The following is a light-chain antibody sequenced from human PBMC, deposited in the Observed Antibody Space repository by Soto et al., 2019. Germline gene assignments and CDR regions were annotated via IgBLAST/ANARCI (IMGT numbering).Light chain of an antibody. Sequence: EIVMTQSPATLSVSPVERATLSCMASQSVSSNLAWYQQKPGQAPRLLIYGASTRATGIPARFSGSGSGTDFTLTISGLEPEDFAMYYCQQFQSSLRTLGQGTKVDIK. V-gene: IGKV3-15*01. J-gene: IGKJ1*01. CDR2: GAS. CDR3: QQFQSSLRT. CDR1: QSVSSN.